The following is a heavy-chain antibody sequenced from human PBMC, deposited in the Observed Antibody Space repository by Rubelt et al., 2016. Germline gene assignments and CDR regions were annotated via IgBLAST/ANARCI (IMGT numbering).Heavy chain of an antibody. CDR2: IHTSGST. V-gene: IGHV4-4*07. J-gene: IGHJ2*01. Sequence: QVQLQESGPGLVKPSETLSLTCTVSGASMNSHYWNWIRQPAGKGLEWIGRIHTSGSTNYNPSFKSRVTMSVDTSKSQLYAKLRVVSAAETAVYYCATAPRGKAYFDFWARGTLVTVSA. CDR3: ATAPRGKAYFDF. CDR1: GASMNSHY. D-gene: IGHD3-10*01.